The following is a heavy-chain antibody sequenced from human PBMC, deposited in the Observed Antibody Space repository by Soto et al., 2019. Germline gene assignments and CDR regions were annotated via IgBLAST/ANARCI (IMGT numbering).Heavy chain of an antibody. CDR1: GGTLSSYA. V-gene: IGHV1-69*13. J-gene: IGHJ3*02. D-gene: IGHD3-22*01. Sequence: SVKVSCKASGGTLSSYAISWVRQAPGQGLEWMGGIIPIFGTANYAQKFQGRVTITADESTSTAYMELSSLRSEDTAVYYCARAAPYYYDSSGYYNGAFDIWGQGTMVTVSS. CDR3: ARAAPYYYDSSGYYNGAFDI. CDR2: IIPIFGTA.